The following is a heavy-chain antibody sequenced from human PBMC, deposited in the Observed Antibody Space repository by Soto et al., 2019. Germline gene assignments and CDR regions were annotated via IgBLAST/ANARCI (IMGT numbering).Heavy chain of an antibody. D-gene: IGHD6-6*01. J-gene: IGHJ5*02. CDR1: GGSISSGGYY. Sequence: PSETLSLTCTVSGGSISSGGYYWSWIRQHPGKGLEWIGYIYYSGSTYYNPSLKRRVTISVDTSKNQFSLKLSSVTAADTAVYYCARDRDSSSYNWFDPWGQGTLVTVSS. V-gene: IGHV4-31*03. CDR2: IYYSGST. CDR3: ARDRDSSSYNWFDP.